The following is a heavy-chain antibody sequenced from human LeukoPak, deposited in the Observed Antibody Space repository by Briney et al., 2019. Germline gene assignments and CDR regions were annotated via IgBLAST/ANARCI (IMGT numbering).Heavy chain of an antibody. J-gene: IGHJ4*02. CDR2: IYYSGST. CDR1: GGSISSSSYY. V-gene: IGHV4-39*07. D-gene: IGHD6-13*01. CDR3: AREYSSSWYGAVYYFDY. Sequence: LETLSLTCTVSGGSISSSSYYWGWIRQPPGKGLEWIGSIYYSGSTYYNPSLKSRVTISVDTSKNQFSLKLSSVTAADTAVYYCAREYSSSWYGAVYYFDYWGQGTLVTVSS.